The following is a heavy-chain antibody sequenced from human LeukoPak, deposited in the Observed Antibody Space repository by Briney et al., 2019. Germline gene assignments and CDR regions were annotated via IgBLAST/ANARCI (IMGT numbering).Heavy chain of an antibody. CDR2: IYYSGST. V-gene: IGHV4-38-2*02. Sequence: TSETLSLTCTVSGYSISSGYYWGWIRQPPGKGLEWIGSIYYSGSTYYNPSLKSRVTISVDTSKNQFSLKLSSVTAADTAVYYCARARTADYYYCMDVWGKGTTVTVSS. CDR1: GYSISSGYY. J-gene: IGHJ6*03. CDR3: ARARTADYYYCMDV. D-gene: IGHD6-25*01.